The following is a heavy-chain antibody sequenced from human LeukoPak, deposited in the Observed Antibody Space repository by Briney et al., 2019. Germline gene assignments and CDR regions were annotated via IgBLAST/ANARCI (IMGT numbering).Heavy chain of an antibody. CDR2: VNYSGST. CDR1: GGSISTYY. D-gene: IGHD2-8*01. J-gene: IGHJ4*02. Sequence: SETLSLTCRVSGGSISTYYWSWIRQPPGKGLEWIGYVNYSGSTNSNPSLKRRVTISEDTSKNQFSQKLRSVTAAHTAVYYCARTHGETYTEGYFFDYWGQGTLVTVSS. CDR3: ARTHGETYTEGYFFDY. V-gene: IGHV4-59*01.